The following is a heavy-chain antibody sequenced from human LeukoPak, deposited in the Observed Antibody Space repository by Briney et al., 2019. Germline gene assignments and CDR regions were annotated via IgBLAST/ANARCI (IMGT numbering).Heavy chain of an antibody. Sequence: GDSLRLSCVASGFTFNIYPMTWVRQSPGKGLEWVSTIGTSGDTYYADSVKGRFTISRDDSKNTLYLQMHSLGAEDTAVYYCANSRIVDRRGYFDYWGQGTLVTVSS. CDR1: GFTFNIYP. J-gene: IGHJ4*02. CDR3: ANSRIVDRRGYFDY. D-gene: IGHD2-15*01. CDR2: IGTSGDT. V-gene: IGHV3-23*01.